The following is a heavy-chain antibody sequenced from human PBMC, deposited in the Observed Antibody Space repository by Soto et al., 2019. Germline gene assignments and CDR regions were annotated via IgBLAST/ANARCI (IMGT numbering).Heavy chain of an antibody. CDR2: IIPIFGTA. CDR3: ARDPTPYCSSTSCLRPYGMDV. V-gene: IGHV1-69*01. D-gene: IGHD2-2*01. Sequence: QVQLVQSGAEVKKPGSSVKVSCKASGGTFSSYAISWVRQAPGQGLEWMGGIIPIFGTANYAQKFQGRVTITTDESTSTAYMELSSLRSEDTSVYYCARDPTPYCSSTSCLRPYGMDVWGQGTTVTVSS. CDR1: GGTFSSYA. J-gene: IGHJ6*02.